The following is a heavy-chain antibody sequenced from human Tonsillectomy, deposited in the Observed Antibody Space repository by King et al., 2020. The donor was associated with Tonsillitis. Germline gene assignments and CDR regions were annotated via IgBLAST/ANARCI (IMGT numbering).Heavy chain of an antibody. Sequence: QLQESGPGLVKPSETLSLTCTVSGGSISSYYWSWIRQPPGKGLEWIGYIYYSGSTNYNPSLKSRVTISVDTSKNQFSLKLSSVTAADTAVYYCARDAYSGSYYVENWYFDLWGRGTLVTVSS. J-gene: IGHJ2*01. D-gene: IGHD1-26*01. V-gene: IGHV4-59*01. CDR1: GGSISSYY. CDR3: ARDAYSGSYYVENWYFDL. CDR2: IYYSGST.